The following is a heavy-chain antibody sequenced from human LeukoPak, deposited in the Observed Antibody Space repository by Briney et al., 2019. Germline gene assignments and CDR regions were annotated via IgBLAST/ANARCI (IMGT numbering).Heavy chain of an antibody. Sequence: SETLSLTCTVSGGSISSSSYYWGWIRQPPGKGLEWIGSIYYSGSTYYHPSLKSRVTISVDTSKNQFSLKLSSVTAADTAVYYCARPYSSWYYYFDYWGQGTLVTVSS. V-gene: IGHV4-39*01. D-gene: IGHD6-13*01. CDR3: ARPYSSWYYYFDY. CDR2: IYYSGST. J-gene: IGHJ4*02. CDR1: GGSISSSSYY.